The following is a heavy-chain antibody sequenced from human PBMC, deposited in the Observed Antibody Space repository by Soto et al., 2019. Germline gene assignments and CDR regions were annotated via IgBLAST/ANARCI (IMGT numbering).Heavy chain of an antibody. CDR3: ARDHQATEEERFDY. CDR2: INPSGGST. Sequence: QVQLVQSGAEVKKPGASVKVSCKASGYTFTSYYMHWVRQAPGQGLEWMGIINPSGGSTSYAQKFQCRVTMTRDTSTSIVYIELSSLRSEDTAVYFCARDHQATEEERFDYWGQGTLVTVSS. J-gene: IGHJ4*02. D-gene: IGHD1-26*01. V-gene: IGHV1-46*01. CDR1: GYTFTSYY.